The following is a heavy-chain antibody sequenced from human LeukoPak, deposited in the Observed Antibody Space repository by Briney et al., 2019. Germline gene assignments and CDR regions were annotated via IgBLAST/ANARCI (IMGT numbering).Heavy chain of an antibody. CDR1: GFAFSNYA. J-gene: IGHJ4*02. D-gene: IGHD5-24*01. V-gene: IGHV3-64*04. CDR2: INSNGGST. Sequence: PGGSLRLSCSASGFAFSNYATHWVRQAPGKGLEYVAGINSNGGSTFYADSVKGRFTISRDDSKNTLYLQMNSLRAEDTAVYYCARDFSLQLFDYWGQGTLVTVFS. CDR3: ARDFSLQLFDY.